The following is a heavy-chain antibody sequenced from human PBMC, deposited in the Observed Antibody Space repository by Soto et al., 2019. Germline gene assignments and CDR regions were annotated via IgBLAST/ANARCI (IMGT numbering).Heavy chain of an antibody. Sequence: GESLKISCAASGFTFSSYWMSWVRQAPGKGLEWVANIKQDGSEKYYVDSVKGRFTISRDNAKNSLYLQMNSLRAEDTAVYYCARGRMGRKGAFDIWGQGTMVTVSS. CDR3: ARGRMGRKGAFDI. V-gene: IGHV3-7*03. CDR1: GFTFSSYW. J-gene: IGHJ3*02. CDR2: IKQDGSEK. D-gene: IGHD3-10*01.